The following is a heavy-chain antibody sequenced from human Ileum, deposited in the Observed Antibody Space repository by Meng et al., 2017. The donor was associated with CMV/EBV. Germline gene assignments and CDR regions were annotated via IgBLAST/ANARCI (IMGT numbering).Heavy chain of an antibody. J-gene: IGHJ4*02. CDR3: ARGLASGWPDY. D-gene: IGHD3-10*01. Sequence: QVLVQQWADGLLRPSETLSLTCAVFGGYFTGYSWSGFRPSPGKVLAWIGEITHSGRTSYNLYLKSRVTISVDMSKYPFSLKLTSVTAADTAIYYCARGLASGWPDYWGQGTLVTVSS. V-gene: IGHV4-34*01. CDR2: ITHSGRT. CDR1: GGYFTGYS.